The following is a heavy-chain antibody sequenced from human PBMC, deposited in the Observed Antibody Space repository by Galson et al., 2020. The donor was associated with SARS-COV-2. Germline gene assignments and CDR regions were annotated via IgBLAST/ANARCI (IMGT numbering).Heavy chain of an antibody. CDR3: ARIMEYSSSAPYYYYGMDV. D-gene: IGHD6-6*01. J-gene: IGHJ6*02. Sequence: SGPTLVKPTQTLTLTCTFSGFSLSTSGMCVSWIRQPPGKALEWLALIDWDDDKYYSTSLKTRLTISKDTSKNQVVLTMTNMDPVDTATYYCARIMEYSSSAPYYYYGMDVWGQGTTVTVSS. CDR2: IDWDDDK. V-gene: IGHV2-70*01. CDR1: GFSLSTSGMC.